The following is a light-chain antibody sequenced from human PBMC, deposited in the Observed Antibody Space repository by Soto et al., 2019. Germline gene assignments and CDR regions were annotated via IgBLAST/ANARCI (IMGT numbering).Light chain of an antibody. J-gene: IGLJ1*01. CDR1: SSDVGSYNR. CDR2: GVS. CDR3: NSYTGISTYV. Sequence: QSVLTQPPSVSGSPGQSVAISCTGTSSDVGSYNRVSWYQQPPGAAPKLMIYGVSNRPSGVPDRFSGSKSGNTASLTISGLQAEDEADYYCNSYTGISTYVFGTGTKHTVL. V-gene: IGLV2-18*02.